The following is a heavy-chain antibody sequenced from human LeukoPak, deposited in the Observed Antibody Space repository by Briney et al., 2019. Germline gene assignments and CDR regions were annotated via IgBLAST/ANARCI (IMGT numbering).Heavy chain of an antibody. D-gene: IGHD3-10*01. CDR1: GYTFTGYY. J-gene: IGHJ4*02. CDR2: INPNSGGT. Sequence: GASVKVSCKASGYTFTGYYMHWVRQAPGQGLEWMGWINPNSGGTNYAQKFQGRVTMTRDTSISTAYMELSRLRSDDTAVYYCSWGYGSGSYTPSGGYSDYWDQGTLVTVSS. V-gene: IGHV1-2*02. CDR3: SWGYGSGSYTPSGGYSDY.